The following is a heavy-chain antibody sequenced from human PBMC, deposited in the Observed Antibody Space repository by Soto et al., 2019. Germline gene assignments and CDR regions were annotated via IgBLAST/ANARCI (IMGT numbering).Heavy chain of an antibody. CDR1: GYSFTNHW. CDR2: IDPSYSYT. J-gene: IGHJ4*02. Sequence: ESLNISFKGSGYSFTNHWSSWVRQMPGKGLEWVGRIDPSYSYTNYXXSFQGHVXXSADNSISTAXLQWSXRQASDTAMYYCARYDSSVYGVDYWCQGTLVTDSS. V-gene: IGHV5-10-1*01. D-gene: IGHD3-22*01. CDR3: ARYDSSVYGVDY.